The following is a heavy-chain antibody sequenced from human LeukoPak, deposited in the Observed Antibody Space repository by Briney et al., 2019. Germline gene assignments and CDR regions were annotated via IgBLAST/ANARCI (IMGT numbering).Heavy chain of an antibody. V-gene: IGHV1-8*01. Sequence: GAPVKVSCKASGYTFTSYDINWVRRATGQGLEWMGWMNPNSGNTGYAQKFQGRVTMTRNTSISTAYMELSSLRSEDTAVYYCARATGYSSSWYPYYFDYWGQGTLVTVSS. CDR2: MNPNSGNT. J-gene: IGHJ4*02. CDR3: ARATGYSSSWYPYYFDY. CDR1: GYTFTSYD. D-gene: IGHD6-13*01.